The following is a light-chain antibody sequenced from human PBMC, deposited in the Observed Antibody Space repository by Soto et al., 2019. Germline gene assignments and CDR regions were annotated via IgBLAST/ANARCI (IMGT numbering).Light chain of an antibody. CDR2: ANS. CDR3: QSYDSSLSGVV. V-gene: IGLV1-40*01. J-gene: IGLJ2*01. Sequence: QAVVTQPPSVSGAPGQRVTISCTGSSSNIGAGYDVHWYQQLPGAAPKFLIYANSNRPSGVPDRFSGSKSGTSASLAITGLQAEDEADYYCQSYDSSLSGVVFGGGTKLTVL. CDR1: SSNIGAGYD.